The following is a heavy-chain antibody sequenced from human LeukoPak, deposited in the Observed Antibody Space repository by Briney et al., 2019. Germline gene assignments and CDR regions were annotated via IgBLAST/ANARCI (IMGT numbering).Heavy chain of an antibody. Sequence: GGSLRLSCAASGFTFSSYAMSWVRQAPGKGLEWVSAISGSGGSTYYADSVKGRFTTSRDNSKNTLYLQMNSLRAEDTAVYYCATTLRYATFDYWGQGTLVTVSS. D-gene: IGHD3-9*01. CDR2: ISGSGGST. CDR1: GFTFSSYA. CDR3: ATTLRYATFDY. V-gene: IGHV3-23*01. J-gene: IGHJ4*02.